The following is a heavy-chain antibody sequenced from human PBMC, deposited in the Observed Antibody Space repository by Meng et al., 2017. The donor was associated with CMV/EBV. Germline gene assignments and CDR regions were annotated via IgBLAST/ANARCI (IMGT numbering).Heavy chain of an antibody. Sequence: QVQLVQAVAEVKKPGASVKVACTAAGYTFTSYGISWVRQAPGQGLEWMGWISAYNGNTNYAQKLQGRVTMTTDTSTSTAYMELRSLRSDDTAVYYCARDPLFGGGGRFDLWGRGTLVTVSS. J-gene: IGHJ2*01. D-gene: IGHD3-10*01. CDR2: ISAYNGNT. V-gene: IGHV1-18*01. CDR3: ARDPLFGGGGRFDL. CDR1: GYTFTSYG.